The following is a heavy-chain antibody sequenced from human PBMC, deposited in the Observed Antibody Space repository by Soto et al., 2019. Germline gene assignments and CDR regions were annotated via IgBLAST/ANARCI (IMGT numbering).Heavy chain of an antibody. Sequence: GGSLRLSCAASGFTVSSHYMTWVRQAPGKGLEWVSLIYSGGSTYYADSVKGRFTISRDNSKNMLYLQMNSLRAEDTAVYYCARGYYESTAFFDYWGRGTLVTVSS. CDR1: GFTVSSHY. CDR2: IYSGGST. D-gene: IGHD3-22*01. V-gene: IGHV3-53*01. J-gene: IGHJ4*02. CDR3: ARGYYESTAFFDY.